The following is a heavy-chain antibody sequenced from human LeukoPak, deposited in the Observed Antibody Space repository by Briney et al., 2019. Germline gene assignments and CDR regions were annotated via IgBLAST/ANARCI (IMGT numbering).Heavy chain of an antibody. D-gene: IGHD6-19*01. CDR3: AKDHSSGWQDKYFQH. Sequence: PGGSLRLSCAASGFTFSSYAMSWVRQAPGKGLEWVSAISGSGGSTYYADSVKGRFTISRDTSKNTLYLQMNSLRAEDTATYYCAKDHSSGWQDKYFQHWGQGTLVTVSS. V-gene: IGHV3-23*01. CDR1: GFTFSSYA. J-gene: IGHJ1*01. CDR2: ISGSGGST.